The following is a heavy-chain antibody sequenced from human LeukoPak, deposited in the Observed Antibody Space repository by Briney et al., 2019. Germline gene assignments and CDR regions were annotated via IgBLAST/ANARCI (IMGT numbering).Heavy chain of an antibody. D-gene: IGHD6-13*01. CDR2: IWYDGSNK. Sequence: GRSLILSCAASGFTFSSSGMHWVRQAPGRGLEWEAVIWYDGSNKYYADSVKGRFTISRDNSKNTMYLQMNSLTAEDTAVYYCAKDRGSSWTFVDYWGQGTLVTVSS. CDR3: AKDRGSSWTFVDY. CDR1: GFTFSSSG. V-gene: IGHV3-33*06. J-gene: IGHJ4*02.